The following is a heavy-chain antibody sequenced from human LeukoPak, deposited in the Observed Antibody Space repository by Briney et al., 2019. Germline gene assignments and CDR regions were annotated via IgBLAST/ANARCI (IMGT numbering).Heavy chain of an antibody. D-gene: IGHD3-3*01. CDR2: INHSGST. J-gene: IGHJ4*02. CDR1: GGSFSGYY. CDR3: ARLRITIFGTRKYYFDY. V-gene: IGHV4-34*01. Sequence: SETLSLTCAVYGGSFSGYYWSWIRQPPGKGLEWMGEINHSGSTNYNPSLKSRVTISVDTSKNQFSLKLSSVTAADTAVYYCARLRITIFGTRKYYFDYWGQGTLVTVSS.